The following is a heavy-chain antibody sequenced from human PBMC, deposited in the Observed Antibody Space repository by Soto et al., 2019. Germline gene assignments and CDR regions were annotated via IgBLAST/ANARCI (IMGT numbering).Heavy chain of an antibody. V-gene: IGHV4-31*01. CDR3: ARDADYGGSRGGMDV. J-gene: IGHJ6*04. Sequence: QVRLEESGPGLVKPSETLSLICSVSGGSVNNANYFWNWIRHHPENGLEWIGYIYYSGSTRYNPSFKTQDTLSIDTSKNQFSLRLNSVTVADTAVYFCARDADYGGSRGGMDVWGRGTTVTVSS. D-gene: IGHD4-17*01. CDR1: GGSVNNANYF. CDR2: IYYSGST.